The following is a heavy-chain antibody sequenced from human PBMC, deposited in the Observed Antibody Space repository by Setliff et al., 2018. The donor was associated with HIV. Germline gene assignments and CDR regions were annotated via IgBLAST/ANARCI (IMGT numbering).Heavy chain of an antibody. V-gene: IGHV4-61*02. CDR3: ARELFGSGWYADS. Sequence: TSETLSLTCTVSGGSISSGNYYWNWIRQPAGKGLEWIGRIYRSGSTNYNTPLESRVTMSVDTSKNQFSLKLSSVTAADTAVYYCARELFGSGWYADSWGQGTLVTVSS. CDR2: IYRSGST. CDR1: GGSISSGNYY. D-gene: IGHD6-19*01. J-gene: IGHJ4*02.